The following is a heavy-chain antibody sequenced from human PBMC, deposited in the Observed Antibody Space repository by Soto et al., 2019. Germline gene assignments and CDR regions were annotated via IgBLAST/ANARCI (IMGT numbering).Heavy chain of an antibody. V-gene: IGHV1-2*04. CDR2: INPNSGGT. D-gene: IGHD6-13*01. CDR3: ARVAAAGTALFDY. Sequence: QVQLVQSGAEVKKPGASVKVSCKASGYTFTGYYMHWVRQAPGQGLEWMGWINPNSGGTNYAQKLQGWVTMTRDTSISTAYMEVSRLRSDDTAVYYCARVAAAGTALFDYWGQGTLVTVSS. CDR1: GYTFTGYY. J-gene: IGHJ4*02.